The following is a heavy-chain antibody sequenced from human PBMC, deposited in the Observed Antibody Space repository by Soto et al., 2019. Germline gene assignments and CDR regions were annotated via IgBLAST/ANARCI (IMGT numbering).Heavy chain of an antibody. Sequence: QVQLVQSGAEVKKPGSSVKVSCKASGGIFSSYAISGLRQAPGQGLEWMGAVIPILGQAYYAQNFQDRVTITADESTRTACMDLIGLRTVDTAEYFCERCGGVAAPPGADYWGQVALVSVSS. CDR3: ERCGGVAAPPGADY. CDR1: GGIFSSYA. J-gene: IGHJ4*02. D-gene: IGHD2-15*01. CDR2: VIPILGQA. V-gene: IGHV1-69*01.